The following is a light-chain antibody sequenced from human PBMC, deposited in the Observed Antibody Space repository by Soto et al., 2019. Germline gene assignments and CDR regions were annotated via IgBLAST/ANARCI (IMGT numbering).Light chain of an antibody. V-gene: IGKV3-20*01. Sequence: EIVLTQSPGTLSLSPGERATLSCRASQSISSRHLAWYQQKPGQAPRLLIYAASTRATDIPDKFGGSGSGADFTLSISRLEPEDFAVYYCQHYDTSLRTFGPGTKVEI. CDR2: AAS. CDR1: QSISSRH. J-gene: IGKJ1*01. CDR3: QHYDTSLRT.